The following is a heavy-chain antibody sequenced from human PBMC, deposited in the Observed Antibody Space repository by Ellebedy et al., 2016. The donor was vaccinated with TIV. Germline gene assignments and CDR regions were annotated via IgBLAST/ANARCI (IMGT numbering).Heavy chain of an antibody. CDR2: IRSKAYGGTT. J-gene: IGHJ2*01. V-gene: IGHV3-49*03. Sequence: GESLKISCTASGFTFGDYAMSWFRQAPGKGLEWVGFIRSKAYGGTTEYAASVKGRFTISRDDSKSIAYLQMNSLKTEDTAVYYCTRDQGEHIVVVTATPFDLWGRGTLVTVSS. D-gene: IGHD2-21*02. CDR1: GFTFGDYA. CDR3: TRDQGEHIVVVTATPFDL.